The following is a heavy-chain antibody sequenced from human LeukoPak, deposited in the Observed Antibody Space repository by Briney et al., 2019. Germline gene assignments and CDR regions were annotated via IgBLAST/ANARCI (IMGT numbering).Heavy chain of an antibody. J-gene: IGHJ4*02. Sequence: GGSLRLSCAASGFTFSSYSMNWVRQAPGKGLEWVSSISSSSSYIYYADSVKGRITISRDNAKNSLYLQMNSLRAEDTAVYYCARDFGKRRYYFDYWGQGTLVTVSS. D-gene: IGHD3-10*01. CDR3: ARDFGKRRYYFDY. CDR1: GFTFSSYS. CDR2: ISSSSSYI. V-gene: IGHV3-21*01.